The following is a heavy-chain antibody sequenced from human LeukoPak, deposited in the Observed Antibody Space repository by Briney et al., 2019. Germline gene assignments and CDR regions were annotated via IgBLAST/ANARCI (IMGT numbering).Heavy chain of an antibody. J-gene: IGHJ4*02. CDR1: GFTFDDYT. CDR3: QTEGGIRYFDWLLESYFDY. Sequence: QSGGSLRLSCAASGFTFDDYTMHWVRQAPGKGLDWVSLISWDGGSTYYADSVKGRFTISRDNSKNTLYLQMNSLRAEDTAVFFCQTEGGIRYFDWLLESYFDYWGQGTLVTVSS. V-gene: IGHV3-43*01. D-gene: IGHD3-9*01. CDR2: ISWDGGST.